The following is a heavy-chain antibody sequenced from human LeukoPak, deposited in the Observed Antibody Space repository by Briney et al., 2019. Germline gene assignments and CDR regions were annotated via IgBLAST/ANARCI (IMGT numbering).Heavy chain of an antibody. J-gene: IGHJ4*02. V-gene: IGHV4-59*08. CDR3: ARKGSNWSTQFDY. D-gene: IGHD6-13*01. CDR1: GGSISSYY. CDR2: IYYSGST. Sequence: PSETLSLTCTVSGGSISSYYWSWIRQPPGKGLEWIGYIYYSGSTNYNPSLKSRVTISVDTSKNQFSLRLSSVTAADTALYYCARKGSNWSTQFDYWGQGTLVTVSS.